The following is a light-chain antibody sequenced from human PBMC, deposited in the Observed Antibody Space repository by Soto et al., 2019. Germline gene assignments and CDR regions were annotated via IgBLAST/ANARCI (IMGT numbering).Light chain of an antibody. J-gene: IGKJ4*01. CDR3: QQYGSSPL. V-gene: IGKV1-5*03. CDR2: KAS. CDR1: QSISSW. Sequence: DIQMTQSPSTLSASVGDRVTITCRASQSISSWLAWYQQKPGKAPKLLIYKASSLESGVPSRFSGSGSGTDFTLTISRLEPEDFAVYYCQQYGSSPLFGGGTKVEIK.